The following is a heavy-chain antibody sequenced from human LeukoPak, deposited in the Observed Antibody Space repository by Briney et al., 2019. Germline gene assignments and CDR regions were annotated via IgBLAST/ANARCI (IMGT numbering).Heavy chain of an antibody. CDR2: INEDGSYK. V-gene: IGHV3-7*01. CDR1: GFTSSNSA. Sequence: GGSLRLSCAASGFTSSNSAISWVRQAPGKGLEWVANINEDGSYKYHADSVKGRLTISRDNAKNSLYLHMNSLRAEDTAVYYCARDATRGGDNDYWGQGTRVIVSS. CDR3: ARDATRGGDNDY. D-gene: IGHD2-21*02. J-gene: IGHJ4*02.